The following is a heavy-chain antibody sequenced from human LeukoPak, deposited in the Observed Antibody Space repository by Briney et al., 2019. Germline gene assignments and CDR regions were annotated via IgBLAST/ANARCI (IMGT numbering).Heavy chain of an antibody. J-gene: IGHJ4*02. D-gene: IGHD6-6*01. CDR2: INPSGGST. Sequence: GASVKVSCTASGYTFTSYFMHWVRQAPGQGLEWMGIINPSGGSTSYAQKFQGRVTMTRNTSTSTVYMELSSLRSEDTAVYYCARTAGRTFDYWGQGTLVTVSS. CDR1: GYTFTSYF. CDR3: ARTAGRTFDY. V-gene: IGHV1-46*01.